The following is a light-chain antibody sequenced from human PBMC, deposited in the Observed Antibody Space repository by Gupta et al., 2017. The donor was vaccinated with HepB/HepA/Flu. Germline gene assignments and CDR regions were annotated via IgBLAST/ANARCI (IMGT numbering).Light chain of an antibody. CDR1: SEYDNYA. J-gene: IGLJ3*02. CDR3: QTWGTGHWV. CDR2: VNSDGTH. Sequence: QLVLTQSPSASASLGASVTLTCTLTSEYDNYAIAWHQQQPEKGPRYLMKVNSDGTHNKGNGIPDRFSGSSSGAERYLTISSLQSEDEADYYCQTWGTGHWVFGGGTKLTVL. V-gene: IGLV4-69*01.